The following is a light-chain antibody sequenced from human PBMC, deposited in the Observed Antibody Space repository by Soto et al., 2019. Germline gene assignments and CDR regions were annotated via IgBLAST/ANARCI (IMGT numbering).Light chain of an antibody. V-gene: IGLV2-14*01. CDR2: EVS. CDR1: SSDVGRYNY. Sequence: QSALTQPASVSGSPGQSITISCTGTSSDVGRYNYVSWYQHLPGKAPKLIIYEVSNRPSGVSNRFSASNSGNTASLTISGLQAEDEADYYCSSYTGSAALFGGGTKLTVL. CDR3: SSYTGSAAL. J-gene: IGLJ2*01.